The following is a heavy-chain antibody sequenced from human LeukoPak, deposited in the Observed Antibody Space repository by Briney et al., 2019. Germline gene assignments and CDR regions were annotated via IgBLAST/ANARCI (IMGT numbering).Heavy chain of an antibody. J-gene: IGHJ4*02. Sequence: GGSLRLSCAASGFTFSSYAIHWVRQAPGKGLEWVAVISYDGSNKYYADSVKGRLTISRDNSKNTLYLQMNSLRAEDTAVYYCARETGSAVGSTDLDYWGQGTLVTVSS. CDR3: ARETGSAVGSTDLDY. CDR2: ISYDGSNK. D-gene: IGHD4-17*01. V-gene: IGHV3-30-3*01. CDR1: GFTFSSYA.